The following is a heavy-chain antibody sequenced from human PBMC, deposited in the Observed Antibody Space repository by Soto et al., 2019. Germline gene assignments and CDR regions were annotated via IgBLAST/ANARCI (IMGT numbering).Heavy chain of an antibody. CDR1: GFTFSTYA. J-gene: IGHJ3*02. CDR2: ISAGGGST. Sequence: LRLSCVASGFTFSTYAMSRVRQAPGKGLEWVSAISAGGGSTYYADSVKGRFTISRDNSINTLYLQMNSLRTEDTAVYYCAHPRGYGVFDAYDIWGQGAMVTVSS. V-gene: IGHV3-23*01. CDR3: AHPRGYGVFDAYDI. D-gene: IGHD4-17*01.